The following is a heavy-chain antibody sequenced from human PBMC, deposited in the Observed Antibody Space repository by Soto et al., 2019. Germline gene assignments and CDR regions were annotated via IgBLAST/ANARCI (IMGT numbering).Heavy chain of an antibody. V-gene: IGHV4-39*01. J-gene: IGHJ5*02. D-gene: IGHD6-13*01. Sequence: SETLSLTCTVSGGSISSSSYYWGWIRQPPGKGLEWIGSIYYSGSTYYNPSLKSRVTISVDTSKNQFSLKLSSVTAADTAVYYCARPNSSSWYGNWFDPWGQGTLVTVSS. CDR3: ARPNSSSWYGNWFDP. CDR1: GGSISSSSYY. CDR2: IYYSGST.